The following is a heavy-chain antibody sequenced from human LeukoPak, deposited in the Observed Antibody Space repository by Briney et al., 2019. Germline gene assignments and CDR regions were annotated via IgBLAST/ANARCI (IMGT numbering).Heavy chain of an antibody. Sequence: SETLSLTCTVSGGSISSSSYYWGWIRQPPGKGLEWIGYIYYSGSTNYNPSLKSRVTISVDTSKNQFSLKLSSVTAADTAVYYCARSGSGYLRYYFDYWGQGTLVTVSS. CDR1: GGSISSSSYY. CDR3: ARSGSGYLRYYFDY. J-gene: IGHJ4*02. V-gene: IGHV4-61*05. D-gene: IGHD5-12*01. CDR2: IYYSGST.